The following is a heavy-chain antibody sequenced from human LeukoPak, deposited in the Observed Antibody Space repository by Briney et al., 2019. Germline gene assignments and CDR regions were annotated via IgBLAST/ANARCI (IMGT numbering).Heavy chain of an antibody. V-gene: IGHV3-48*01. CDR3: ARVLPYDYINRFDR. CDR1: GFTFSTYS. CDR2: ISSSTSNI. Sequence: PWGSLRLSCAASGFTFSTYSMNWLRQAPGKGRQGGSYISSSTSNIYYTDSVRGRFTIYRDNAKISLYLQMNSLRAEDTAVYYCARVLPYDYINRFDRWGQGTLVTVSS. D-gene: IGHD4-11*01. J-gene: IGHJ5*02.